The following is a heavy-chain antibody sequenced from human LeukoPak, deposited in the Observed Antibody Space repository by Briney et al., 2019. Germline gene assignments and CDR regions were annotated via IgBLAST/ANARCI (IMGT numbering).Heavy chain of an antibody. V-gene: IGHV3-23*01. CDR2: ISASGGST. CDR1: GFTLSSYA. J-gene: IGHJ6*03. Sequence: GGSLRLSCAASGFTLSSYAMSWVRQAPGKGLEWVSSISASGGSTNYADSVKGRFTISRDNSKNTVYLQMSSLRAEDTAVYYCAKVMKGSERLTMVRGVIIKTAGLYYMDVWGKGTTVTVSS. CDR3: AKVMKGSERLTMVRGVIIKTAGLYYMDV. D-gene: IGHD3-10*01.